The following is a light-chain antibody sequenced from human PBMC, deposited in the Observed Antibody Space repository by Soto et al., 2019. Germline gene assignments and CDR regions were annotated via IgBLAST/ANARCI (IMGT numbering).Light chain of an antibody. CDR1: SSNIGSSN. V-gene: IGLV1-44*01. J-gene: IGLJ1*01. Sequence: SALTQPPSASGTPGQRVAISCSGSSSNIGSSNVNWYQQLPGTAPKLLVYTNNKRPSGVPDRFSGSKSGTSASLAISGLQSQDEADYYGAAWDDSLNVRVCAAEPKVTVL. CDR3: AAWDDSLNVRV. CDR2: TNN.